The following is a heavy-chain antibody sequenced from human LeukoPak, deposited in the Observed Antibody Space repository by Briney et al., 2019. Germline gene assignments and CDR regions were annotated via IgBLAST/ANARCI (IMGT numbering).Heavy chain of an antibody. CDR1: GFTVSSNY. J-gene: IGHJ4*02. D-gene: IGHD6-13*01. Sequence: GGSLRLSCAASGFTVSSNYMSWVRQAPGKGLEWVSLIYSGGSKYYADSVKGRFTISRDNSKNTLYLQMNSLRAEDTAVYYCASYSSLDYWGQGTLVTVSS. CDR3: ASYSSLDY. V-gene: IGHV3-53*01. CDR2: IYSGGSK.